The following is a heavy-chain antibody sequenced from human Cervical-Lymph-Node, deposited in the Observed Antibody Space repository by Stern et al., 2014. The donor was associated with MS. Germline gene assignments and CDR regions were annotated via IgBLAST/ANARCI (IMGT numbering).Heavy chain of an antibody. CDR1: GYTFTSYD. V-gene: IGHV1-8*01. CDR2: MNPNSGNT. J-gene: IGHJ5*02. CDR3: ARGRYCSSTSCDTNWFDP. Sequence: MQLVASGAEVKKPGASVKVSCKASGYTFTSYDINWVRQATGQGLEWMGWMNPNSGNTGYAQKFQGRVTMTRNTSISTAYMELSSLRSEDTAVYYCARGRYCSSTSCDTNWFDPWGQGTLVTVSS. D-gene: IGHD2-2*02.